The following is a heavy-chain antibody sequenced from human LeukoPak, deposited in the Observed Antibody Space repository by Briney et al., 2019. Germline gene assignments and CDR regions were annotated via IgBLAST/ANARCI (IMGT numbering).Heavy chain of an antibody. CDR1: GYTFTVYY. J-gene: IGHJ5*02. CDR2: INPNSGGT. V-gene: IGHV1-2*02. D-gene: IGHD1-26*01. Sequence: GASVKVSCKASGYTFTVYYMRWVRQAPGQGLEWMGGINPNSGGTNYAQKFQGRVTMTRDTSITTAYMDLSRLRSDENAVYYCARRGSGSPGGFWFAPWGQGTLVTVSS. CDR3: ARRGSGSPGGFWFAP.